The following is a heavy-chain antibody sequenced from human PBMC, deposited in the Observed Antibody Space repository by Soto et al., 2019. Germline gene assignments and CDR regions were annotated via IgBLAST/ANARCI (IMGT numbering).Heavy chain of an antibody. CDR1: GFIFSNYA. D-gene: IGHD2-21*01. CDR2: ISGRGGST. CDR3: ARRAGGAVVWYYDL. V-gene: IGHV3-23*01. Sequence: EEQLLESGGGVVQRGGSLRLSCEASGFIFSNYAMTWVRQAPGKGLEWVSRISGRGGSTYYADSVKGRLTMSRDNSKNTLYLQMNSLSAEDTAIYYCARRAGGAVVWYYDLWGRGTLVTV. J-gene: IGHJ2*01.